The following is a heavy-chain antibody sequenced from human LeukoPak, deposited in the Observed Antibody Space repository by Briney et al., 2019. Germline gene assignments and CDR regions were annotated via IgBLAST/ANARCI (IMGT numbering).Heavy chain of an antibody. CDR3: ARDNQEQLGVDY. Sequence: SETLSLTCTVSGGSISSSSYYWGWIRQTPGKGLEWIGSIYYSGSTYYNPSLKSRVTISVDTSKNQFSLKLSSVTAADTAVYYCARDNQEQLGVDYWGQGTLVTVSS. CDR2: IYYSGST. D-gene: IGHD6-6*01. CDR1: GGSISSSSYY. V-gene: IGHV4-39*07. J-gene: IGHJ4*02.